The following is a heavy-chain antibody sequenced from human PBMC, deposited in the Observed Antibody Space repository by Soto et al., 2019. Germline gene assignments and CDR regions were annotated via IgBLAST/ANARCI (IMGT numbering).Heavy chain of an antibody. Sequence: GGSLRLSCAASGFVFNDYGMHWVRQVPGKGLEWVAVIWYDGTNKDYLGSVKGRFTISRDNSKNTVFLQMNRLRAEDTAVYYCARDRDSSGNGYYYYGMDVWGQGTTVTVSS. CDR3: ARDRDSSGNGYYYYGMDV. CDR2: IWYDGTNK. V-gene: IGHV3-33*01. J-gene: IGHJ6*02. CDR1: GFVFNDYG. D-gene: IGHD6-19*01.